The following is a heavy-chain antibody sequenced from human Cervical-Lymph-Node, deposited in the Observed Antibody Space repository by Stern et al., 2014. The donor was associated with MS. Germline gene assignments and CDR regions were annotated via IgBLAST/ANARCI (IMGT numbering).Heavy chain of an antibody. J-gene: IGHJ4*02. CDR2: IIPIFGTA. Sequence: VQLVESGAEVKKPGSSVKVSCKASGGTFSSYAISWVRQAPGQGLEWMGGIIPIFGTANYAQKFQGRVTISADESPNTAYMEVGSLRFEDTAVYYCAREAHNDYGLYYFDYWGQGTLVTVSS. V-gene: IGHV1-69*01. D-gene: IGHD4-17*01. CDR3: AREAHNDYGLYYFDY. CDR1: GGTFSSYA.